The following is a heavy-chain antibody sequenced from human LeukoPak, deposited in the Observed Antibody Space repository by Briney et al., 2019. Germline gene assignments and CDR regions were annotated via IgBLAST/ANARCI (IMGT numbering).Heavy chain of an antibody. CDR2: IYPGDSDT. CDR3: ARHSSSSSWYVDY. Sequence: GASLQISCKGSGYSFTSYWIGWVRQLPGKGLEWMGIIYPGDSDTRYSPSFQGQVTISADKSTSTAYLQWSSLKASDTAMYYCARHSSSSSWYVDYWGQGTLVTVSS. J-gene: IGHJ4*02. D-gene: IGHD6-13*01. V-gene: IGHV5-51*01. CDR1: GYSFTSYW.